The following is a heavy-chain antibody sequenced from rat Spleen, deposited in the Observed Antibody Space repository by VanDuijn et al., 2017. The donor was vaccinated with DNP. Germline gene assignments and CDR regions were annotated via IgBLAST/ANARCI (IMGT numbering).Heavy chain of an antibody. CDR1: GFTFSNYA. Sequence: EVQLVESAGGLVQPGGSLKLSCAASGFTFSNYAMAWVRQAPTKGLEWVAYISTGGGSTYYRDSVKGRFTISRDNAKSTLYLQMDSLRSEDTATYYCTTEGFNTPFAYWGQGTLVTVSS. D-gene: IGHD4-1*01. CDR2: ISTGGGST. V-gene: IGHV5-27*01. CDR3: TTEGFNTPFAY. J-gene: IGHJ3*01.